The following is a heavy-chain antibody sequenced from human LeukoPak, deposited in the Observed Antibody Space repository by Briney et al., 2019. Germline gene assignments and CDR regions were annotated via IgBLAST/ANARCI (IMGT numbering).Heavy chain of an antibody. J-gene: IGHJ4*02. Sequence: GGSLRLSCAASGFTFSSYAMHWVGQAPGKGLEWVAVISYDGSNKYYADSVKGRFTISRDNSKNTLYLQMNSLRAEDTAVYYCARDREIVVVPGPFLDYWGQGTLVTVSS. CDR2: ISYDGSNK. V-gene: IGHV3-30-3*01. CDR3: ARDREIVVVPGPFLDY. CDR1: GFTFSSYA. D-gene: IGHD3-22*01.